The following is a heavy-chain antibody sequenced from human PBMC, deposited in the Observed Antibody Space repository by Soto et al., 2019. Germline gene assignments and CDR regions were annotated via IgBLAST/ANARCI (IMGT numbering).Heavy chain of an antibody. CDR2: IIPIFGTA. V-gene: IGHV1-69*13. CDR3: AGKDVDTAMVSSDAFDI. CDR1: GGTFSSYA. Sequence: SVKVSCKASGGTFSSYAISWVRQPPGQGLEWMGGIIPIFGTANYAQMFQGRVTITADESTSTAYMELSSLRSEDTAVYYCAGKDVDTAMVSSDAFDIWGQGTMVTVSS. J-gene: IGHJ3*02. D-gene: IGHD5-18*01.